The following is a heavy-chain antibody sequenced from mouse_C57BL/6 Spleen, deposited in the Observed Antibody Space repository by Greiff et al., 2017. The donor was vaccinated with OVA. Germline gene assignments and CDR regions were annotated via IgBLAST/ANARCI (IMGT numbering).Heavy chain of an antibody. J-gene: IGHJ2*01. CDR1: GYTFTSYW. V-gene: IGHV1-50*01. CDR3: ARKESVVAPFDY. D-gene: IGHD1-1*01. CDR2: IDPSDSYT. Sequence: VQLQQPGAELVKPGASVKLSCKASGYTFTSYWMQWVKQRPGQGLEWIGEIDPSDSYTNYNQKFKGKATMTVDKSSRTAYMQLSSLTSEDSAVYYCARKESVVAPFDYWGQGTTLTVSS.